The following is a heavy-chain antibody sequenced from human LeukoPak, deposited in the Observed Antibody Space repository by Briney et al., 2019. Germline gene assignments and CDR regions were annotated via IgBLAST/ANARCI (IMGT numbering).Heavy chain of an antibody. CDR3: AREALYDSSSSLGAFDI. J-gene: IGHJ3*02. D-gene: IGHD3-22*01. Sequence: QLGASLRLSCAASGFTFTDSWMHWVRQAPGKGLMWVARVNTIGNSTIYADSVKGRFDVSRDNTKNVVYLQMNGLSFDDTCVYYCAREALYDSSSSLGAFDIWDHGTMVTVSS. V-gene: IGHV3-74*01. CDR2: VNTIGNST. CDR1: GFTFTDSW.